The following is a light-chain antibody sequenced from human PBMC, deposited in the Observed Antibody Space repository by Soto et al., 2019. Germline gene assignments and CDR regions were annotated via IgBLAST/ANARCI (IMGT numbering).Light chain of an antibody. CDR2: EVT. CDR1: SSDVGSFNL. J-gene: IGLJ1*01. CDR3: CSYAGTTTYV. Sequence: QSVLTQPASVSGSPGQSITISCTGTSSDVGSFNLVSWYQQHPGKAPKLMIYEVTERPSGVSNRFSGSKSGNTASLTISGLQAEDEADYYCCSYAGTTTYVFGTGTKATV. V-gene: IGLV2-23*02.